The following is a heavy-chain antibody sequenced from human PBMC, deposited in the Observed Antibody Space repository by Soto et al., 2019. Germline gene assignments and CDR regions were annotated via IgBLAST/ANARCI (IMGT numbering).Heavy chain of an antibody. J-gene: IGHJ4*02. V-gene: IGHV3-33*01. CDR1: GFTFSSYG. CDR3: ARQSEADGDYSYYFDY. Sequence: RRLSCAASGFTFSSYGMHWVRQAPGKGLEWVAVIWYDGSNKYCADSVKGRFTISRDNSKNTLYLQMNSLRAEDTAVYYCARQSEADGDYSYYFDYWGQGTLVTVSS. CDR2: IWYDGSNK. D-gene: IGHD4-17*01.